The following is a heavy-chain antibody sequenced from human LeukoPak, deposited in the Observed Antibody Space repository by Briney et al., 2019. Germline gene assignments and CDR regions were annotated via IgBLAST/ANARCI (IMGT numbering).Heavy chain of an antibody. D-gene: IGHD1-26*01. Sequence: SETLSLTCTVSGGSISSYYWSWIRQPPGKGLEWIGYIYYSGSTNCNPSLKSRVTISVDTSKNQFSLKLSSVTAADTAVYYCAREGYSGSYRGQNYYYYGMDVWGQGTTVTVSS. CDR3: AREGYSGSYRGQNYYYYGMDV. CDR2: IYYSGST. V-gene: IGHV4-59*01. CDR1: GGSISSYY. J-gene: IGHJ6*02.